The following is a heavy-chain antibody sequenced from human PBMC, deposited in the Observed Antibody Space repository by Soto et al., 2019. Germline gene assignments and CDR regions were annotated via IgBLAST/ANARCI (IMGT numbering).Heavy chain of an antibody. D-gene: IGHD4-17*01. V-gene: IGHV3-21*01. CDR2: ISSSSSYI. CDR1: GFTFSSYS. CDR3: ARDYATTDYFDY. Sequence: SLKISCAASGFTFSSYSMNWVRQAPGKGLEWVSSISSSSSYIYYADSVKGRFTISRDNAKNSLYLQMNSLRAEDTAVYYCARDYATTDYFDYWGQGTLVTVSS. J-gene: IGHJ4*02.